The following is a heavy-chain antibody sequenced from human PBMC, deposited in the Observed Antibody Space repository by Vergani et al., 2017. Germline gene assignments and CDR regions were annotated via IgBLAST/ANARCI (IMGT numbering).Heavy chain of an antibody. J-gene: IGHJ4*02. Sequence: EVRLLQSGGGLGQPGGSLRLSCEASGFSFSSHAMAWVRQAPGKGLEWVAVISGTGGSAYNAKSVKDRFTISRDNSQNTVYLQLKSLSADDTAIYYCAGERNSWGIKDGSLDYWGQGILVTVSS. CDR2: ISGTGGSA. D-gene: IGHD7-27*01. CDR1: GFSFSSHA. V-gene: IGHV3-23*01. CDR3: AGERNSWGIKDGSLDY.